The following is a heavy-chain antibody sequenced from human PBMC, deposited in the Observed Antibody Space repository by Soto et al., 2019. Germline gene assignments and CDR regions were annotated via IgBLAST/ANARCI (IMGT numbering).Heavy chain of an antibody. CDR2: ISPKSGSI. Sequence: ASVKVSCKTSGYTFTSYGISWVRQAPGQGLEWMGWISPKSGSIKYAQKFQGRVIMTTDTSTSTAYMELRSLRFENTAVYYCVKDRDSSSGRARDVWG. V-gene: IGHV1-18*01. CDR3: VKDRDSSSGRARDV. J-gene: IGHJ6*02. D-gene: IGHD6-19*01. CDR1: GYTFTSYG.